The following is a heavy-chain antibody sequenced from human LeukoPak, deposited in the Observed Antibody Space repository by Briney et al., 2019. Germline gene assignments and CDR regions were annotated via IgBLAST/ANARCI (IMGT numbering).Heavy chain of an antibody. J-gene: IGHJ4*02. D-gene: IGHD3-10*01. CDR3: ASAPLLLWFGELSPHFDY. CDR2: INHSGST. Sequence: SETLSLTCAVYGGSFSGYYWSWVRQPPGKGLEWIGEINHSGSTNYNPSLNSQVTISVDTYKNQFSLKLSSVTATDTAVYYCASAPLLLWFGELSPHFDYWGQGTLVTVSS. V-gene: IGHV4-34*01. CDR1: GGSFSGYY.